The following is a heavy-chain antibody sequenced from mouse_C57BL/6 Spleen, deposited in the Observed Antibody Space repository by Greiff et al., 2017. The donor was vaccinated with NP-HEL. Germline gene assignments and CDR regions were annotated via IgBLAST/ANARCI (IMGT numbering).Heavy chain of an antibody. CDR1: GYAFSSYW. J-gene: IGHJ4*01. D-gene: IGHD2-5*01. CDR3: ARRGTYSNPWYDAMDY. Sequence: QVQLQQSGAELVKPGASVKISCKASGYAFSSYWMNWVKQRPGKGLEWIGQIYPGDGDTNYNGKFKGKATLTADKSSSTAYMQLSSLTSEDSAVYFCARRGTYSNPWYDAMDYWGQGASVTVSS. CDR2: IYPGDGDT. V-gene: IGHV1-80*01.